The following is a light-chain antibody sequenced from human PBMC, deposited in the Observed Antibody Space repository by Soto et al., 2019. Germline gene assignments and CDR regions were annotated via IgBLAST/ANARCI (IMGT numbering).Light chain of an antibody. CDR1: SSDVGNYNF. CDR2: EVT. J-gene: IGLJ3*02. CDR3: CSYAGSSTWV. Sequence: QSALTQPASVSGYPGQSIAISCTGTSSDVGNYNFVSWYQQHPGKAPKLMISEVTKRPSGVSNRFSGSKSGNTASLTISGLQAEDEADYYCCSYAGSSTWVFGGGTKLTVL. V-gene: IGLV2-23*02.